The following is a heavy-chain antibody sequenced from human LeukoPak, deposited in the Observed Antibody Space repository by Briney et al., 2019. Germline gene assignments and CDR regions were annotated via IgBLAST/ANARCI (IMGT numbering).Heavy chain of an antibody. Sequence: PGGSLRLSCAASGFTFSSYAMHWVRQAPGKGLEWVAVISYDGSNKYYADSVKGRFTISRDNSKNTLYLQMNSLRAEDTAVYYCARDKVEDADTAMVGLYGMDVWGQGTTVTVSS. D-gene: IGHD5-18*01. CDR3: ARDKVEDADTAMVGLYGMDV. V-gene: IGHV3-30*04. CDR2: ISYDGSNK. CDR1: GFTFSSYA. J-gene: IGHJ6*02.